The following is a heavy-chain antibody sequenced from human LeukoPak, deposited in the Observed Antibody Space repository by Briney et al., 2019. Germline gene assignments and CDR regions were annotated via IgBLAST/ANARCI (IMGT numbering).Heavy chain of an antibody. V-gene: IGHV5-51*01. J-gene: IGHJ5*02. CDR1: GNSFTTYW. Sequence: GESLKISCKGSGNSFTTYWIAWVRQMPGKGLEWMGIIYLADSDTRYSPSFEGRVTISADKSINTAYLQWTSLKASDTAMYYCASQLSTSDNSWNRFDPWGQGTLVTVSS. CDR2: IYLADSDT. D-gene: IGHD6-13*01. CDR3: ASQLSTSDNSWNRFDP.